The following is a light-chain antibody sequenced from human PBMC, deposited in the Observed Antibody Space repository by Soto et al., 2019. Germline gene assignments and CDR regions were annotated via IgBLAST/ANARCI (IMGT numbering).Light chain of an antibody. CDR3: QQYGSPPQT. J-gene: IGKJ1*01. V-gene: IGKV3-20*01. CDR2: GAS. CDR1: QSVRSSY. Sequence: EIVLTQSPVTLSLSPGERATLSCRASQSVRSSYLAWYQQKPGQAPRLLIYGASSRATGIPDRISGSGSGTDFTLTISRLEPEDFAVYYCQQYGSPPQTFGQGTKVDIK.